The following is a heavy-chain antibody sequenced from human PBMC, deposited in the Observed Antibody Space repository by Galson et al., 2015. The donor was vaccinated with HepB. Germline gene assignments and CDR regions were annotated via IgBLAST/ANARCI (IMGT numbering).Heavy chain of an antibody. Sequence: ETLSLTCTVSGASISSSSYYWGWIRQPPGKGLEWIGDIYYSGDTYYNPSLKSRVTMSVDTSKNQFSLNLSSVTAADTAVYYCARRIGGVIDYYYFYGMDVWGQGTAVTVSS. CDR1: GASISSSSYY. V-gene: IGHV4-39*01. J-gene: IGHJ6*02. CDR3: ARRIGGVIDYYYFYGMDV. CDR2: IYYSGDT. D-gene: IGHD3-16*02.